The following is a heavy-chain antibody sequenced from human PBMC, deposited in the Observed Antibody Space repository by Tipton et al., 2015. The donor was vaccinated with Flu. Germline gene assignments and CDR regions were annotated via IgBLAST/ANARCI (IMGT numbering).Heavy chain of an antibody. Sequence: TLSLTCTVSGYSISSGYYWGWIRQPPGKGLEWIGSIYHSGSTHYNPSLKSRVTISVDTSKNQFSLKLSSVTAADTAVYYCARALSGYYFYAFDIWGQGTMVTVSS. J-gene: IGHJ3*02. CDR2: IYHSGST. V-gene: IGHV4-38-2*02. CDR1: GYSISSGYY. D-gene: IGHD3-22*01. CDR3: ARALSGYYFYAFDI.